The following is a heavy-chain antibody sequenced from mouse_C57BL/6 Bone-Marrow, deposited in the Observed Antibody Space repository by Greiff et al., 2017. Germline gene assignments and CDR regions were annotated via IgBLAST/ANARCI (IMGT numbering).Heavy chain of an antibody. CDR1: GYTFTSYW. J-gene: IGHJ4*01. V-gene: IGHV1-5*01. D-gene: IGHD2-10*01. Sequence: VQLQQSGTVLARPGASVKMSCKTSGYTFTSYWMHWVKQRPGQGLEWIGAIYPGNSDTSYNQKFKGKAKLTAVTSASTAYMELSSLTNEDSAVYYCTRCPYYGNYPYYYAMDYWGQGTSVTVSS. CDR2: IYPGNSDT. CDR3: TRCPYYGNYPYYYAMDY.